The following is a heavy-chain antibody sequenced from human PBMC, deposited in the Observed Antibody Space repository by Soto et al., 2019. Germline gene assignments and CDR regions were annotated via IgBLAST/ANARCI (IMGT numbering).Heavy chain of an antibody. D-gene: IGHD3-22*01. J-gene: IGHJ3*02. V-gene: IGHV3-20*04. Sequence: EVQLVESGGGVVRPGGSLRLSCAASGFTFDDYGMSWVRQAPGKGLEWVSGINWNGGSTGYADSVKGRFTISRDNGKNSLDLQMNSLRAEDTALYYCARDLTPRIDDSSGYYQNDAFDIWGQGTMVTVSS. CDR1: GFTFDDYG. CDR3: ARDLTPRIDDSSGYYQNDAFDI. CDR2: INWNGGST.